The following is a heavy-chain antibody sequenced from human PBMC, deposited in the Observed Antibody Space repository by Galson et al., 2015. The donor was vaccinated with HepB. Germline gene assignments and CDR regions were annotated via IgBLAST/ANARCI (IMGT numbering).Heavy chain of an antibody. CDR3: AREYSSSWVNRDAFDI. V-gene: IGHV3-7*03. CDR1: GFTFSSYA. CDR2: IKQDGSEK. J-gene: IGHJ3*02. Sequence: SLRLSCAASGFTFSSYAMHWVRQAPGKGLEWVANIKQDGSEKYYVDSVKGRFTISRDNAKNSLYLQMNSLRAEDTAVYYCAREYSSSWVNRDAFDIWGQGTMVTVSS. D-gene: IGHD6-13*01.